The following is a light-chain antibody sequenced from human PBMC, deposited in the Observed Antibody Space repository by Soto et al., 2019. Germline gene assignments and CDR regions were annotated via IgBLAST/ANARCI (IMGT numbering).Light chain of an antibody. V-gene: IGLV1-44*01. CDR3: AAWDGSLNNVL. Sequence: QSVLTQPPSASGTPGQRVTISCSGSGSSIGTNTVNWYRQLPGTAPKLLIYGNNQRPSGVPDRFSGSKSGTSASLAISGLQSEDEADYYCAAWDGSLNNVLFGGGTKGPS. J-gene: IGLJ2*01. CDR2: GNN. CDR1: GSSIGTNT.